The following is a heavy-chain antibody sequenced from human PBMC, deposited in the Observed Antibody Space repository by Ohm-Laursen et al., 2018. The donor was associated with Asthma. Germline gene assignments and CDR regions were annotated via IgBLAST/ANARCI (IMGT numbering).Heavy chain of an antibody. V-gene: IGHV1-46*03. J-gene: IGHJ4*02. CDR1: GYTFTSYY. CDR3: ARKAGSCITSNCYSLDF. Sequence: ASVKVSCNASGYTFTSYYMHWVRQAPGQGLEWLGGVNSVFGTSTYAQKFHDRFTITADESTSTVYMTLSSLTSEDTAVYYCARKAGSCITSNCYSLDFWGQGTLVTVSS. CDR2: VNSVFGTS. D-gene: IGHD2-15*01.